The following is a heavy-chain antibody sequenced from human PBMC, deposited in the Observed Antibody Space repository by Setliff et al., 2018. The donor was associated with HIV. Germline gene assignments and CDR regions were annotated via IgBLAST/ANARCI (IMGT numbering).Heavy chain of an antibody. J-gene: IGHJ3*02. D-gene: IGHD7-27*01. Sequence: PSETLSLTCTVSGGSISSHYWSWIRQPPGKGLEWIGSIYYSGSTNYNPSLKSRVTISVDTSKNQFSLKLSSVTAADTAVYYCARDSGASETIRDAFDIWGQGTRVTVSS. CDR2: IYYSGST. V-gene: IGHV4-59*11. CDR1: GGSISSHY. CDR3: ARDSGASETIRDAFDI.